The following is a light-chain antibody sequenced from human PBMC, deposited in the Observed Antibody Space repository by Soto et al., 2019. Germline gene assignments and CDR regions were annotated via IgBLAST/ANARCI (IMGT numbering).Light chain of an antibody. CDR3: ETWDDSLTGVV. CDR2: SND. CDR1: SSNIGTNT. V-gene: IGLV1-44*01. J-gene: IGLJ2*01. Sequence: QSVLTQPPSASGTPGQRVTISCSGSSSNIGTNTVNWYQQFPRTAPRLLIYSNDRRPSGVPDRFSGSTSGTSASLAISGLQSEDEADYYCETWDDSLTGVVFGGGTQLTVL.